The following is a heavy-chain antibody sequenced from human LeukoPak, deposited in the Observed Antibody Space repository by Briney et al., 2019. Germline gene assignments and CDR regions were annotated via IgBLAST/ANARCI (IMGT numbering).Heavy chain of an antibody. CDR3: ASHSLHLAGTRRNAFDI. CDR2: IYYSGST. D-gene: IGHD6-19*01. CDR1: GGSISSSSYY. V-gene: IGHV4-39*01. Sequence: PSETLSLTCTVSGGSISSSSYYWGWIRQPPGKGLEWIGSIYYSGSTYYNPSLKSRVPISVDTSKNQFSLKLSSVPAADTAVYYCASHSLHLAGTRRNAFDIWGQGTMVTVSS. J-gene: IGHJ3*02.